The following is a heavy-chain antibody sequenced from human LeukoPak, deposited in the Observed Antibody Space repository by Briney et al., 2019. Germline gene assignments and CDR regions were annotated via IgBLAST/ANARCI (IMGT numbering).Heavy chain of an antibody. Sequence: KPSETLSLTCTVSGGSISTSSYYWGWVRQPPGKGLEWIGEINHSGSTNYNPSHKSRVTISVDTSKNQFSLKLSSVTAADTAVYYWARGGGWAAAGTFRYMDVWGKGTTVTVSS. J-gene: IGHJ6*03. V-gene: IGHV4-39*07. D-gene: IGHD6-13*01. CDR2: INHSGST. CDR3: ARGGGWAAAGTFRYMDV. CDR1: GGSISTSSYY.